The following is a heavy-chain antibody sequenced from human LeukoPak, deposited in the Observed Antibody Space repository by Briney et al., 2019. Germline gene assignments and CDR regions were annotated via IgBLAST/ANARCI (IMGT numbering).Heavy chain of an antibody. J-gene: IGHJ4*02. V-gene: IGHV3-48*03. Sequence: GGSLRLSCSASVFTFSSYEMKWVRQAPGKGLEWVSYISSSGSTMYYADSVKGRFTISRDNAKNSLYLQKNSLRAEDTSVYYCARTLVTTILMLEYWGQGMLVTVSS. CDR2: ISSSGSTM. CDR1: VFTFSSYE. CDR3: ARTLVTTILMLEY. D-gene: IGHD4/OR15-4a*01.